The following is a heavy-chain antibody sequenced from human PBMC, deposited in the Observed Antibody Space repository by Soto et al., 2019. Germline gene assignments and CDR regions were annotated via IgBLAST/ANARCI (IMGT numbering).Heavy chain of an antibody. CDR3: ARVTFVFVPPAIAMPNYFDY. Sequence: QVRLHESGPGLVKPSQTLSLTCTVSVGSMNSATYYWSWIRQHPGKGLEWIGYIFYSGSTYYNPSLRGRLTMSIGTSKNQFSLRLSSVTAADTAVYYCARVTFVFVPPAIAMPNYFDYWGQGTLVTVSS. CDR2: IFYSGST. CDR1: VGSMNSATYY. V-gene: IGHV4-31*03. J-gene: IGHJ4*02. D-gene: IGHD2-2*01.